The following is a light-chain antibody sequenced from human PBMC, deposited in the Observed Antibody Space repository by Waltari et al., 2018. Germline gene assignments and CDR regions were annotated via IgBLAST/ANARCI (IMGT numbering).Light chain of an antibody. CDR3: AAWDGSLSGVV. J-gene: IGLJ2*01. CDR2: RNN. CDR1: SSNIGSNY. V-gene: IGLV1-47*01. Sequence: QSVLTQPPSASGTPGQRVTISCFGSSSNIGSNYVYWYQQLPGTAPKLLIYRNNRRASVVPDRFSGSKSGTSASLAISGLRSEDEADYHCAAWDGSLSGVVFGGGTKLTVL.